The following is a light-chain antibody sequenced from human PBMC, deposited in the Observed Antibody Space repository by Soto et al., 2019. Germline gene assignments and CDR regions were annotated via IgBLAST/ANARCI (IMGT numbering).Light chain of an antibody. V-gene: IGKV3-15*01. CDR2: GAS. Sequence: EIVMSQSPGTLSLSAGERATVSCRASHSVSSELAWYQQKPGQAPRLLIYGASTRATDVPARFSGGGSGTEFTLTISSLQSEDSAIYYCQQYHDWPPITFGPGTKVYIK. J-gene: IGKJ3*01. CDR3: QQYHDWPPIT. CDR1: HSVSSE.